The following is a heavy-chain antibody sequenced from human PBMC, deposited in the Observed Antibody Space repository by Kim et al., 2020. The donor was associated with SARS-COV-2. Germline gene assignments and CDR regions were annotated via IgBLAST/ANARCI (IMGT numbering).Heavy chain of an antibody. CDR3: ASEWWFGGKSAPFDY. V-gene: IGHV1-69*04. J-gene: IGHJ4*02. CDR2: IIPILGIA. D-gene: IGHD2-15*01. Sequence: SVKVSCKASGGTFSSYAISWVRQAPGQGLEWMGRIIPILGIANYAQKFQGRVTITADKSTSTAYMELSSLRSEDTAVYYCASEWWFGGKSAPFDYWGQGTLVTVSS. CDR1: GGTFSSYA.